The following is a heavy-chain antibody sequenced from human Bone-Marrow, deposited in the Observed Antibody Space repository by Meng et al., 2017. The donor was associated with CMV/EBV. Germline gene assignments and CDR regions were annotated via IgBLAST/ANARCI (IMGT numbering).Heavy chain of an antibody. CDR1: GGTFSSYT. Sequence: SVKVSCKASGGTFSSYTISWVRQAPGQGLEWMGRIIPILGIANYAQKFQGRVTITADKSTSTAYMELSSPRSEDTAVYYCARGEPKPQCSSTSCYFDYWGQGTLVTVSS. J-gene: IGHJ4*02. CDR2: IIPILGIA. D-gene: IGHD2-2*01. CDR3: ARGEPKPQCSSTSCYFDY. V-gene: IGHV1-69*02.